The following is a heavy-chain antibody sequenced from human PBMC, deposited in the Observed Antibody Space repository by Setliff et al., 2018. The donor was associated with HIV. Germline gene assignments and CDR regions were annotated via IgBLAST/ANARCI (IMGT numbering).Heavy chain of an antibody. CDR3: ARWHPPYGFWEEDYYMDV. CDR2: IYYSGST. D-gene: IGHD3-10*01. V-gene: IGHV4-59*08. J-gene: IGHJ6*03. Sequence: SETLSLTCTVSGGSISSYYWSWIRQPPGKGLEWIGYIYYSGSTNYNPSLKSRVTISVDTSKNQFSLKLTSVTAADTAVYYCARWHPPYGFWEEDYYMDVWGKGTTVTVSS. CDR1: GGSISSYY.